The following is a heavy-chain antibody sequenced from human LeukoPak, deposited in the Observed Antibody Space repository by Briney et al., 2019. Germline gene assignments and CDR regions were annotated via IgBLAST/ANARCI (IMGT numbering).Heavy chain of an antibody. CDR2: IYSGGNT. Sequence: GGSLRLSCAASGFTVSSNYMSWVRQAPGKGLEWVSVIYSGGNTYYGDSSKGRFTISRDNSKNTLYLQMNSLRAEDTAVYYCARGRGWLQFEVYFDYWGQGTLVTVSS. V-gene: IGHV3-53*01. J-gene: IGHJ4*02. D-gene: IGHD5-24*01. CDR1: GFTVSSNY. CDR3: ARGRGWLQFEVYFDY.